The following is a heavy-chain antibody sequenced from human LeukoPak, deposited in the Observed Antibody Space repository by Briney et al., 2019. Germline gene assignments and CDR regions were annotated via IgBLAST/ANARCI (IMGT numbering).Heavy chain of an antibody. Sequence: SETLSLTCTVSGGSISSDYWSWIRQPPGKGLEWIGYIYYSGSTNYNPSLKSRVTISVDTSKNQFSLKLRSVNAADTAVYYCARRAASGIVDYWGQGTLVTVSS. D-gene: IGHD6-13*01. CDR1: GGSISSDY. V-gene: IGHV4-59*01. J-gene: IGHJ4*02. CDR3: ARRAASGIVDY. CDR2: IYYSGST.